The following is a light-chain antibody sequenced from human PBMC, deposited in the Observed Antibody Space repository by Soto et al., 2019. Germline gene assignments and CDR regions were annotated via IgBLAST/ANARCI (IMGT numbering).Light chain of an antibody. CDR2: KAS. J-gene: IGKJ1*01. Sequence: DIQMTQSPSTLSASVGDRVTITCRASQSISSWLAWYQQKPGKAPKLLIYKASSLESRVPSRFSGSGSGTEFTLTISSLQPDDFATYYCQQYNSYPETFGQGTKVDIK. CDR1: QSISSW. CDR3: QQYNSYPET. V-gene: IGKV1-5*03.